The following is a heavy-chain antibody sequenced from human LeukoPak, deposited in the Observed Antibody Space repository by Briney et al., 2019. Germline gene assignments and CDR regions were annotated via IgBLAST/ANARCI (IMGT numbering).Heavy chain of an antibody. V-gene: IGHV3-73*01. CDR2: IRSKANNYAT. Sequence: GGSLRLSCAGSGFIFSGSAMHWVRQASGKGLEWVGRIRSKANNYATAYAASVKGRFIVSRDDSKNTAYLQMNSLKIEDTAVYYCTKWTNSSGWYYFDLRGQGTLVTVSS. CDR3: TKWTNSSGWYYFDL. J-gene: IGHJ4*02. CDR1: GFIFSGSA. D-gene: IGHD6-13*01.